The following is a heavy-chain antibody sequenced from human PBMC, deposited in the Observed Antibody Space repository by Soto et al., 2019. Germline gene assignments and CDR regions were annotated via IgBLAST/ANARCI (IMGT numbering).Heavy chain of an antibody. CDR1: GGSISSYY. D-gene: IGHD4-17*01. V-gene: IGHV4-59*01. Sequence: ASETLSLTCTVSGGSISSYYWSWIRQPPGNGLEWIGYIYFSGSTTYNPFLKSRFTISIDTSERQFYLRLNSLTAADTAVYYCARAGQTVPNFDYWGQGALVTVSS. CDR2: IYFSGST. J-gene: IGHJ4*02. CDR3: ARAGQTVPNFDY.